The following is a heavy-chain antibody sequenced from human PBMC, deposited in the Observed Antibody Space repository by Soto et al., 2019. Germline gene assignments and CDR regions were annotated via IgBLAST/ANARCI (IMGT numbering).Heavy chain of an antibody. CDR3: ARGSSWYQYYFDY. J-gene: IGHJ4*02. D-gene: IGHD6-13*01. V-gene: IGHV5-51*01. Sequence: GESLQISCKGSGYSFTSYCICWVRQMPGKGLEWMGIIYPGDSDTRYSPSFQGQVTISADKSISTAYLQWSSLKASDTAMYYCARGSSWYQYYFDYWGQGTLVTVSS. CDR1: GYSFTSYC. CDR2: IYPGDSDT.